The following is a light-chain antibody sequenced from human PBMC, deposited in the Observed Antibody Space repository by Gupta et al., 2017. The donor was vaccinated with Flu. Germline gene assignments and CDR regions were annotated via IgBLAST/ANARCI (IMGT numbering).Light chain of an antibody. J-gene: IGLJ2*01. CDR3: AAWDDRLSAVV. V-gene: IGLV1-44*01. CDR2: NNY. CDR1: SSNIGSNA. Sequence: QSVLTQPPSASATPGQRVTISCSGSSSNIGSNAVNWYQQLPGTAPKLLIYNNYQRPPGVPARFSGSESDTSASLAISGLQAEDEADYYCAAWDDRLSAVVFGGGTKLAVL.